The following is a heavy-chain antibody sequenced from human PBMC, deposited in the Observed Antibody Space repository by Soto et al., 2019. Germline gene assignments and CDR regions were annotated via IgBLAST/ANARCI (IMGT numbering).Heavy chain of an antibody. CDR1: GFTFSSYA. V-gene: IGHV3-23*01. Sequence: EVQLLESGGGLVQPGGSLRLSCAASGFTFSSYAMSWVRQAPGKGLEWVSAISGSGGSTYYADSGKGRFTISRDNSKNTLYLQMNSLRAEDTAVYYCAKDGYQLGYSNYYGRDVWGQGTTVTVSS. CDR3: AKDGYQLGYSNYYGRDV. D-gene: IGHD2-21*01. J-gene: IGHJ6*02. CDR2: ISGSGGST.